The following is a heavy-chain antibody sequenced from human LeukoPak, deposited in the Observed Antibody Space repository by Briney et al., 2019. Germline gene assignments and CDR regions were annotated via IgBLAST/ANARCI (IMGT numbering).Heavy chain of an antibody. Sequence: ASVKVSCKASGYTFTKYDIHWVRQAPGQRLEWMGWISPYIGNTYYSQKLQGRVTMTTDTSTTTAYMELRSLRSDDTGVYYCAGGGVRVYYFDYWGQGTLVTVSS. CDR2: ISPYIGNT. D-gene: IGHD3-10*02. J-gene: IGHJ4*02. CDR1: GYTFTKYD. CDR3: AGGGVRVYYFDY. V-gene: IGHV1-18*01.